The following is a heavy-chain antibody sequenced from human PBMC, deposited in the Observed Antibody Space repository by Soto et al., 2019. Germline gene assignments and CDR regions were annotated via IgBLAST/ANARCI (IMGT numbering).Heavy chain of an antibody. D-gene: IGHD2-15*01. CDR3: ARGRYCLTGRCFPNWFDS. CDR2: IYNSTTT. V-gene: IGHV4-30-4*01. J-gene: IGHJ5*01. Sequence: QVHLLESGPGLVKPSQTLALTCSVSGDSISTVDYFWAWIRQPPWHALEYIGYIYNSTTTYYNPSFESRVDTALDTSTSKFSLHVASVTAADTAVYFCARGRYCLTGRCFPNWFDSWGQGTLVTVSS. CDR1: GDSISTVDYF.